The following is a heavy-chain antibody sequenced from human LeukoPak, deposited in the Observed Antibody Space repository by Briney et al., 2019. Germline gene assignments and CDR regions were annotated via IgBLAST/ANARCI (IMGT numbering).Heavy chain of an antibody. CDR1: GYTFTGYY. J-gene: IGHJ4*02. V-gene: IGHV1-2*02. CDR2: INPNSGGT. Sequence: GSVKVSCKASGYTFTGYYMHWVRQAPGQGLEWMGWINPNSGGTNYAQKFQGRVTMTRDTSISTAYMELSRLRSDDTAVYYCARVAYSSSWYLFDYWGQGTLVTVSS. D-gene: IGHD6-13*01. CDR3: ARVAYSSSWYLFDY.